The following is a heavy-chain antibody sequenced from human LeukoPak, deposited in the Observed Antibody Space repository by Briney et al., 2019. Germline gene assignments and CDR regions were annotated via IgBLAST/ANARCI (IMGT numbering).Heavy chain of an antibody. Sequence: ASVKVSCKASGYTFTSYGISWVRQAPGQGLEWMGWISAYNGNTNYAQKLQGRVTMTTDTSTSTAYMELRSLRSDDTAVYYCARVGGRDDFWSGYYLRNYMDVWGKGTTVTVSS. CDR3: ARVGGRDDFWSGYYLRNYMDV. CDR1: GYTFTSYG. D-gene: IGHD3-3*01. CDR2: ISAYNGNT. V-gene: IGHV1-18*01. J-gene: IGHJ6*03.